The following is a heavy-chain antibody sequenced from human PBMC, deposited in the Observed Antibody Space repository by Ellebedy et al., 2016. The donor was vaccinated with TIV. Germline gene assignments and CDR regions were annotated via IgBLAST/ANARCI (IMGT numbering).Heavy chain of an antibody. Sequence: SETLSLTCTVSGVSISNYLWSWIRQPPGKGLEWIGYMYYSGSTNYNPSLKSRVTISVDTSKNQFSLKLSSVTAADTAVYYCARQEAMVRGVTDYWGQGTLVTVSS. CDR3: ARQEAMVRGVTDY. V-gene: IGHV4-59*08. D-gene: IGHD3-10*01. CDR2: MYYSGST. CDR1: GVSISNYL. J-gene: IGHJ4*02.